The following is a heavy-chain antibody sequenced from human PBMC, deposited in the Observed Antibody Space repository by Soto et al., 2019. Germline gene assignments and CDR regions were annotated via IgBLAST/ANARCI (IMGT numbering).Heavy chain of an antibody. D-gene: IGHD1-26*01. CDR2: ISGGGGTM. J-gene: IGHJ4*02. CDR3: ARDKSGTYSIDY. V-gene: IGHV3-48*04. Sequence: EVQVVESGGGSVQPGGSLRLSCAASGFTFSRYTMNWVRQAPGKGLEWLSYISGGGGTMSYADSVKGRLTISRDNAKNSLYLQMDSLRAEDTAVYYCARDKSGTYSIDYWGQGTLVTVSS. CDR1: GFTFSRYT.